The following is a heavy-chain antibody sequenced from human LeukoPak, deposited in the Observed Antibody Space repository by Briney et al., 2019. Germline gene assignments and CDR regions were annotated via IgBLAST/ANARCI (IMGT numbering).Heavy chain of an antibody. J-gene: IGHJ4*02. D-gene: IGHD2-15*01. CDR2: INHSGIT. CDR3: ARETSGCSGGSCYLRHLPFDY. V-gene: IGHV4-34*01. Sequence: SETLSLTCAVYGRSFSGYYWTWIRQTPGKGLEWIGEINHSGITNYNPSLKSRVTISVDTSKNQFSLKLSSVTAADTAVYYCARETSGCSGGSCYLRHLPFDYWGQRTLVTVSS. CDR1: GRSFSGYY.